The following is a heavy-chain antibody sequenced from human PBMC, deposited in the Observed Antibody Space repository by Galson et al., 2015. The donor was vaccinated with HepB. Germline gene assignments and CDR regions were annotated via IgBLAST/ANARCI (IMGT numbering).Heavy chain of an antibody. V-gene: IGHV3-30*04. Sequence: SLRLSCAASGFTFSSYAMYWVRQAPGKGLEWVAVISYDGSNKYYADSVKGRFTISRDNSKNTLYLQMNSLRAEDTAVYYCARSPITMIVVVNLYYFDYWGQGTLVTVSS. J-gene: IGHJ4*02. D-gene: IGHD3-22*01. CDR2: ISYDGSNK. CDR3: ARSPITMIVVVNLYYFDY. CDR1: GFTFSSYA.